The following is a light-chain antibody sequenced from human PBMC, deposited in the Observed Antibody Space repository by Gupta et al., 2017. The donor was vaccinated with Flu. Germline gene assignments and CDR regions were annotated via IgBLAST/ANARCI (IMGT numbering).Light chain of an antibody. V-gene: IGKV3-11*01. CDR1: QRVSSY. J-gene: IGKJ5*01. CDR2: DAS. CDR3: HQRTNCPRNT. Sequence: LSPGERANLSYRASQRVSSYLASYQQKPDQAPTHHIYDASNSATCIPPRLSDIGSGTDFTLTITSLAPEAFALSYCHQRTNCPRNTFGPRT.